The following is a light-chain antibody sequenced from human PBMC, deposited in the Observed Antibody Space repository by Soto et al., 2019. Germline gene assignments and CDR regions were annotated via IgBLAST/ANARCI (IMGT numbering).Light chain of an antibody. CDR1: TSDVGSYSL. V-gene: IGLV2-23*01. Sequence: QSVLTQPASVSGSPGQSITISCTGTTSDVGSYSLVSWYQQHPGKAPKLMIYGGTKRPSGVSNRFSGSKSGNTASLTISGLQAEDEADYYCCSYAGSATYVFGTGTKLTVL. J-gene: IGLJ1*01. CDR2: GGT. CDR3: CSYAGSATYV.